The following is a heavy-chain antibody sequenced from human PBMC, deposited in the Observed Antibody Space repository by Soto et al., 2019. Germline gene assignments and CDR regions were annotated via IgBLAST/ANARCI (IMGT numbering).Heavy chain of an antibody. CDR1: GGSISSGDSS. CDR2: MWHSGST. D-gene: IGHD3-22*01. J-gene: IGHJ3*01. Sequence: HLQLQESGAGLVTPSQTLSLTCAVSGGSISSGDSSWTWIRQPPGKGLEWIGYMWHSGSTYYNPSLKRRVTISVDRSKNQFSLKLSSVPAADTAVYYCARSLVYYYDSRGGDAVDVWGQGTMVNVSS. CDR3: ARSLVYYYDSRGGDAVDV. V-gene: IGHV4-30-2*01.